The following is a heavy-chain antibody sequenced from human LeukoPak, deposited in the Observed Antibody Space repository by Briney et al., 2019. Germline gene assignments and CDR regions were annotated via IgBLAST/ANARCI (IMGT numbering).Heavy chain of an antibody. Sequence: SETLSLTCTVSGYSITSGYYWGWIRQPPGKGLEWIGEINHSGSTNYNPSLKSRVTISVDTSKNQFSLKLSSVTAADTAVYYCARGRRYYDSSGYRRLYYYYYMDVWGKGTTVTVSS. J-gene: IGHJ6*03. D-gene: IGHD3-22*01. CDR1: GYSITSGYY. V-gene: IGHV4-38-2*02. CDR3: ARGRRYYDSSGYRRLYYYYYMDV. CDR2: INHSGST.